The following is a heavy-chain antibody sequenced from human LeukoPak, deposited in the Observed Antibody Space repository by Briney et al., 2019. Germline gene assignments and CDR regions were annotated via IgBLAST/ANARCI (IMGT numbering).Heavy chain of an antibody. V-gene: IGHV4-30-4*08. CDR2: IYYSGST. CDR1: GGSISSGDYY. Sequence: SQTLSLTCTVSGGSISSGDYYGSWIRQPPGKGLEWIGYIYYSGSTYYNPSLKSRVTISVDTSKNQFSLKLSSVTAADTAVYYCASRYYDFWSGYYGTIDYWGQGTLVTVSS. J-gene: IGHJ4*02. D-gene: IGHD3-3*01. CDR3: ASRYYDFWSGYYGTIDY.